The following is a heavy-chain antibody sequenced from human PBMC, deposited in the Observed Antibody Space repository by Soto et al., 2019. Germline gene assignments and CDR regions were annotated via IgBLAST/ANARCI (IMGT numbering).Heavy chain of an antibody. J-gene: IGHJ5*02. CDR2: IYYSGST. CDR3: ARVGTDSSSSYWFDP. Sequence: SETLSLTCTVSGGSISSYYWSWIRQPPGKGLEWIGYIYYSGSTNYNPSLKSRVTISVDTSKNQFSLKLSSVTAADTAVYYCARVGTDSSSSYWFDPWGQGTLVTVSS. CDR1: GGSISSYY. V-gene: IGHV4-59*01. D-gene: IGHD6-13*01.